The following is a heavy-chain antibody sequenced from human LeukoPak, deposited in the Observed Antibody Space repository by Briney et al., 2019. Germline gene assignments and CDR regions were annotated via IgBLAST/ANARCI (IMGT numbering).Heavy chain of an antibody. CDR1: GFTFSSYA. CDR3: AKGNVQPTVQTPFDY. CDR2: ISGSGGST. V-gene: IGHV3-23*01. D-gene: IGHD4-17*01. J-gene: IGHJ4*02. Sequence: GGSLRLSCAASGFTFSSYAMSWVRQAPGKGLEWVSAISGSGGSTYYADSVKGRFTISRDNSKNTLYLQMNSLRAEDTAVYYYAKGNVQPTVQTPFDYWGREPWSPSPQ.